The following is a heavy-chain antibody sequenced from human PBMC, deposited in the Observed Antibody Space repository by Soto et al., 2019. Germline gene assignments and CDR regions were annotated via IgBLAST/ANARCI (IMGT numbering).Heavy chain of an antibody. V-gene: IGHV3-48*02. CDR2: ITSTSSAI. Sequence: GGSLRLSCAASGFPFSFYSMSWVRQAPGKGLEWTSYITSTSSAINYADSVRGRFTISRDNGMQSLFLHMNSLRDEDTAVYYCARDGKGAAYTFGTYYFDSWGQGALVTVSS. CDR1: GFPFSFYS. CDR3: ARDGKGAAYTFGTYYFDS. D-gene: IGHD6-13*01. J-gene: IGHJ4*02.